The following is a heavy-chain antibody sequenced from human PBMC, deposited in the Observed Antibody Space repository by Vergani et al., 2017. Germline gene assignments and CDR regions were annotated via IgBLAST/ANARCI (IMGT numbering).Heavy chain of an antibody. J-gene: IGHJ6*02. Sequence: QLQLHKSGPGLVKPSETLSLTCTLSGGSISSSSHFWGWLRQTPGKGLEWIGSIYYSGSTYYNPSLKSRVSISVDTSKNQFSLTLSSVTAADSAVYYCAKHDSGHYYSSYYGLDVWGQGTTVTVS. CDR2: IYYSGST. CDR1: GGSISSSSHF. V-gene: IGHV4-39*01. CDR3: AKHDSGHYYSSYYGLDV. D-gene: IGHD3-10*01.